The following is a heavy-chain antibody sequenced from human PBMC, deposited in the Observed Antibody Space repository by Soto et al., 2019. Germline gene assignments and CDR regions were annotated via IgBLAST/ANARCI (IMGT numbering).Heavy chain of an antibody. CDR3: AKEYSYGSDYYYGMDV. D-gene: IGHD5-18*01. Sequence: QVQLVESGGGVVQPGRSLRLSCAASGFTFSSYGMHWVRQAPGKGLEWVAVISYDGSNKYYADSVKGRFTISRDNSKNTLYLQMSSLRAEDTAVYYCAKEYSYGSDYYYGMDVWGQGTTVTVSS. CDR2: ISYDGSNK. J-gene: IGHJ6*02. CDR1: GFTFSSYG. V-gene: IGHV3-30*18.